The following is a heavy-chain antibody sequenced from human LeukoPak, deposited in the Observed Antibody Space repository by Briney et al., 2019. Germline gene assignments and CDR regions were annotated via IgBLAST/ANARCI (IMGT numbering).Heavy chain of an antibody. J-gene: IGHJ4*02. V-gene: IGHV3-7*03. D-gene: IGHD3-3*01. CDR1: GFTFSSYW. CDR3: ARDQYDTWSRRGNFDS. CDR2: IKQDGSEK. Sequence: GGSLRLSCAGSGFTFSSYWMSWVRQAPGKGLEWVANIKQDGSEKNYVDSVKGRFTISRDNTKNSLYLQMNSLRAEDTAVFYCARDQYDTWSRRGNFDSWGQGTLVIVSS.